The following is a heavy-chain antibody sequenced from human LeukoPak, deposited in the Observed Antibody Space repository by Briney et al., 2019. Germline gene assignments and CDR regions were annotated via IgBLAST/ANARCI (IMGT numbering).Heavy chain of an antibody. D-gene: IGHD1-14*01. V-gene: IGHV3-30*03. Sequence: GGALRLSCAGSGFTFSTYVIHWVRQAPGKGLGWAALISYDGNSKYYADSVKGRFTISRDNSRNTVSLQMVSLRAEDTAVYYCARVTTSTKYYSGMDVWGQGTTVTVSS. CDR1: GFTFSTYV. CDR2: ISYDGNSK. CDR3: ARVTTSTKYYSGMDV. J-gene: IGHJ6*02.